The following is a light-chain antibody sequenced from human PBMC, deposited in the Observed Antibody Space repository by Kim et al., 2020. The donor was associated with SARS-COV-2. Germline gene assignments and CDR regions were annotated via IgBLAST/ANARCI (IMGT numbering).Light chain of an antibody. CDR2: AAS. CDR1: QDISSW. J-gene: IGKJ1*01. V-gene: IGKV1D-16*01. Sequence: DIQMTQSPSSLSASVGDRVTITCRASQDISSWLAWYQQKPEKAPKCLIYAASSLQSGVPSRFSGSGSGTDFTLTISSLQPEDFATYYCQQYDSYPRTFVPGTRVDIK. CDR3: QQYDSYPRT.